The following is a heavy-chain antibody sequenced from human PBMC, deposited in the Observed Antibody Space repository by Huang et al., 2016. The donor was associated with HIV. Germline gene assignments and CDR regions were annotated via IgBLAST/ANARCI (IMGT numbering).Heavy chain of an antibody. V-gene: IGHV1-69*13. J-gene: IGHJ4*02. CDR1: GGTFTTYT. D-gene: IGHD3-22*01. CDR2: IIPIFGTP. CDR3: AREYYYDNSGYYFDY. Sequence: QVQLVQSGAEVKKPGSSVKVSCKASGGTFTTYTITWVRQAPGQGLEWRGCIIPIFGTPNDAQKFQGRVTITADEATSTAYMELSSLRSEDTAVYYCAREYYYDNSGYYFDYWGQGTLVTVSS.